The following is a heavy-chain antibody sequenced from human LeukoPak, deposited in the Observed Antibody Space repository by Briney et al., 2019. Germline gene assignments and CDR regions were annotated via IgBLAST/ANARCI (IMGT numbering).Heavy chain of an antibody. CDR1: GFTFSSYG. Sequence: PGGSLRLSCAASGFTFSSYGMHWVRQSPGRGLEWLSFISFDGSNEFYADPLKGRFTISRDNSKDTLYLQMDSLRAEDTALYYCAREEHDYVWGSYRYYYYYGIDVWGQGTTVTVSS. CDR2: ISFDGSNE. J-gene: IGHJ6*02. D-gene: IGHD3-16*02. CDR3: AREEHDYVWGSYRYYYYYGIDV. V-gene: IGHV3-30*03.